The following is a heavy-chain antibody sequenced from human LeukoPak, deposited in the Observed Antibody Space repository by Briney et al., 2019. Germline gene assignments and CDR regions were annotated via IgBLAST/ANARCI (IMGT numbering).Heavy chain of an antibody. V-gene: IGHV5-51*01. CDR1: GSTFVNYW. Sequence: GESLQISCQGSGSTFVNYWIGWVRKLPGKGLECMAMIHPGDSETRYSPSCKGQAPLSAATPMSTACLRWSSLKASDTAMYYCARLGPYTGSRRGFDTWGQGTLVTVSS. D-gene: IGHD1-26*01. CDR3: ARLGPYTGSRRGFDT. CDR2: IHPGDSET. J-gene: IGHJ5*02.